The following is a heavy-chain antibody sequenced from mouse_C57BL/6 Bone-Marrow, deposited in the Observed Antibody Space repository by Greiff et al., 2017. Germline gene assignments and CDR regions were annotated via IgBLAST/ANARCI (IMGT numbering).Heavy chain of an antibody. CDR1: GFTFSSYG. J-gene: IGHJ2*01. V-gene: IGHV5-6*02. D-gene: IGHD5-1*01. CDR3: ARRGYLLDY. CDR2: ISSGGSYT. Sequence: EVKVEESGGDLVKPGGSLKLSCAASGFTFSSYGMSWVRQTPDQRLEWVATISSGGSYTYYPDSVKGRFTISRDNAKNTMYLQISRLKSEDTAMYYGARRGYLLDYWGQGTTLTVSS.